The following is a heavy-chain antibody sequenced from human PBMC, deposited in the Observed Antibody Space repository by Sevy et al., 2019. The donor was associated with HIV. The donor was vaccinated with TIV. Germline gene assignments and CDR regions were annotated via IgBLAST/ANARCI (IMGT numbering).Heavy chain of an antibody. J-gene: IGHJ4*02. CDR3: ARQHIRGGYGFPFDY. CDR2: IDPSDSYT. Sequence: GESLKISCKGSGYSFTSYWISWVRQMPGKGLEWMGRIDPSDSYTNYSPSFQGHVTISADKSFSTAYLQWSSLKASDTAMYYCARQHIRGGYGFPFDYWGQGTLVTVSS. CDR1: GYSFTSYW. V-gene: IGHV5-10-1*01. D-gene: IGHD5-12*01.